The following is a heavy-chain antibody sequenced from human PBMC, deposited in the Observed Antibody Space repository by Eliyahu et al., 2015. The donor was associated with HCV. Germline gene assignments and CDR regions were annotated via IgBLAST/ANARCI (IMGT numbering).Heavy chain of an antibody. CDR1: GFTLSSYD. Sequence: EVQLVESGGGLVEPGGSLTLSCVASGFTLSSYDMNWVRQAPGKGLEGISYISITTGARVYSDSVRGRFTISRDNAKNSLYLQMNSLRAEDTAVYYCATSVVVTAIRTGMDVWGQGTTVIVSS. V-gene: IGHV3-48*04. CDR2: ISITTGAR. D-gene: IGHD2-21*02. CDR3: ATSVVVTAIRTGMDV. J-gene: IGHJ6*02.